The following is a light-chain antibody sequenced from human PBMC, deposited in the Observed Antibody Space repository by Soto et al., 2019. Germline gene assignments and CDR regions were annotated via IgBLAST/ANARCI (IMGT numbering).Light chain of an antibody. Sequence: EIVLTQSPGTLSLSPGERATLSCRASQSVSSSYLAWYQQKPGQAPRLLIYGASSRATGIPDRFSGSGSGTDFTLTISRLEPEDFAVYYCQQYCSSWGTFGPGTKVDIK. CDR3: QQYCSSWGT. CDR1: QSVSSSY. J-gene: IGKJ3*01. CDR2: GAS. V-gene: IGKV3-20*01.